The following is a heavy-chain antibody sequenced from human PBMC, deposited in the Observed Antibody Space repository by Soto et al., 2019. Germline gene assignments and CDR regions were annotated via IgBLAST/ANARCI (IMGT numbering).Heavy chain of an antibody. Sequence: QVQLVESGGGVVQPGRSLRLSCAASGFTFSSYGMHWVRQAPGKGLEWVAVISYDGSNKYYADSVKGRFTISRDNSKNTLYLQMNSLRAEDTAVYYCAKDPDLVKGYGDYWGQGTLVTVSS. CDR1: GFTFSSYG. CDR3: AKDPDLVKGYGDY. V-gene: IGHV3-30*18. J-gene: IGHJ4*02. CDR2: ISYDGSNK. D-gene: IGHD3-16*02.